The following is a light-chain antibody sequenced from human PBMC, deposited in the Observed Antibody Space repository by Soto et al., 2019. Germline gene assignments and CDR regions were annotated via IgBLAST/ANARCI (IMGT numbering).Light chain of an antibody. CDR2: GAS. V-gene: IGKV3-20*01. CDR3: QQYCSSPPYT. J-gene: IGKJ2*01. CDR1: QSVSSSY. Sequence: EIVLTQSPGTLSLSPGERATLSCRASQSVSSSYLAWYQQKPGQAPRLLIYGASSRATGIPDRFSGSGSGTDFTLTISSLEPEDFAVYYGQQYCSSPPYTFGQGTKLEIK.